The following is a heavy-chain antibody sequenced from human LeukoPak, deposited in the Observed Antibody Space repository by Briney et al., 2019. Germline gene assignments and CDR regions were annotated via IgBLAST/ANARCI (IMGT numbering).Heavy chain of an antibody. J-gene: IGHJ4*02. D-gene: IGHD1-26*01. CDR1: GYTFTGYY. Sequence: ASVKVSCKASGYTFTGYYMHWVRQAPGQGLEWMGWINPNSGGTNYAQKFQGRVTMTRDTSISTAYMGLSRLRSDDTAVYYCARVPIVGATPFDYWGQGTLVTVSS. CDR3: ARVPIVGATPFDY. V-gene: IGHV1-2*02. CDR2: INPNSGGT.